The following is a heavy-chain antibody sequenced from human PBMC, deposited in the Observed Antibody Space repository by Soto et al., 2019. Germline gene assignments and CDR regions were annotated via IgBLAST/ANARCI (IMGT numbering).Heavy chain of an antibody. CDR2: IGTAGDT. J-gene: IGHJ6*02. Sequence: LRLSCAASGFTFSSYDMHWVRQATGKGLEWVSAIGTAGDTYYPGSVKGRFTISRENAKNSLYLQMNSLRAEDTAVYYCARVAGGATAGLVPYYYYGMDVWGQGTTVTVSS. V-gene: IGHV3-13*01. CDR1: GFTFSSYD. CDR3: ARVAGGATAGLVPYYYYGMDV. D-gene: IGHD1-26*01.